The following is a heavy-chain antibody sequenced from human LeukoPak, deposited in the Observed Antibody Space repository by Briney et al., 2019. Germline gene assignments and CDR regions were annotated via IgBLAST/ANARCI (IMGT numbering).Heavy chain of an antibody. V-gene: IGHV3-74*01. CDR3: ARGSGRITIFGVPY. J-gene: IGHJ4*02. CDR2: INSDGSST. Sequence: GGSLRLSCAASGFTFSGFWMHWVRQTPGKGLVGVSRINSDGSSTNYADSVKGRFTISRDNSKNTLYLQMNSLRAEDTAVYYCARGSGRITIFGVPYWGQGTLVSVSS. CDR1: GFTFSGFW. D-gene: IGHD3-3*01.